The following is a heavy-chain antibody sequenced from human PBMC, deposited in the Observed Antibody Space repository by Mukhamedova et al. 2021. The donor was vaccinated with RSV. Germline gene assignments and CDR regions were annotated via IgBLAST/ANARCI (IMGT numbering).Heavy chain of an antibody. CDR3: AKDRAASSSPFDY. V-gene: IGHV3-30*02. Sequence: GRFTISRDNSKNTLCLQMNSLRAEDTAVYYCAKDRAASSSPFDYWGQGTLVTVSS. D-gene: IGHD6-13*01. J-gene: IGHJ4*02.